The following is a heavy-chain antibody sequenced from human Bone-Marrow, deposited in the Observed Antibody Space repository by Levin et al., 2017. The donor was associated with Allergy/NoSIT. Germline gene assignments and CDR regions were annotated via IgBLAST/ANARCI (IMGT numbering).Heavy chain of an antibody. J-gene: IGHJ3*01. V-gene: IGHV3-11*05. Sequence: GGSLRLSCEASGFPFSDYHMTWIRQAPGKGQEWVAYITDSGTFIRYEDSVRGRFTISRDNAKNSLYLQIDSLRVEDTAVYYCARDRLGARAFDLWGQGTMVTVSS. CDR2: ITDSGTFI. D-gene: IGHD6-25*01. CDR3: ARDRLGARAFDL. CDR1: GFPFSDYH.